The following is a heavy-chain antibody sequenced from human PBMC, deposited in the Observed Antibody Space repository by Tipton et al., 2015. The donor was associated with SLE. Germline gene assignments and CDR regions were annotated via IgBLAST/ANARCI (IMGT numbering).Heavy chain of an antibody. D-gene: IGHD6-19*01. CDR3: VKVRISVAYAFDI. CDR2: ISGSGGST. CDR1: GFTFSSYA. V-gene: IGHV3-23*01. J-gene: IGHJ3*02. Sequence: SLRLSCAASGFTFSSYAMSWVRQAPGKGLEWVSAISGSGGSTYYADSVKGRFTISRDNSKNTLYLQMNSLRAEDTAVYYCVKVRISVAYAFDIWGQGTMVTVSS.